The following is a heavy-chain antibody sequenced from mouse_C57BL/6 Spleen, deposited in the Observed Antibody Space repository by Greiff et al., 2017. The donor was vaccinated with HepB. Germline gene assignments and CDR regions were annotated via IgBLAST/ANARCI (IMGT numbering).Heavy chain of an antibody. CDR3: ARHELGRGFAY. CDR1: GFTFSSYG. D-gene: IGHD4-1*01. J-gene: IGHJ3*01. Sequence: EVKLVESGGDLVKPGGSLKLSCAASGFTFSSYGMSWVRQTPDKRLEWVATISSGGSYTYYPDSVMGRFTISRDNAKNTLYLQMSSLKSEDTAMYYCARHELGRGFAYWGQGTLVTVSA. CDR2: ISSGGSYT. V-gene: IGHV5-6*01.